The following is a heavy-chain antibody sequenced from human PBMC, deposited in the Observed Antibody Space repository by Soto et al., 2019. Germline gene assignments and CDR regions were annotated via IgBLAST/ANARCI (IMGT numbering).Heavy chain of an antibody. J-gene: IGHJ4*02. CDR1: GFAFSSYW. D-gene: IGHD2-15*01. CDR2: IDPYETGI. CDR3: TSVTFGGRDS. V-gene: IGHV3-74*01. Sequence: QTGGSLRLSCAASGFAFSSYWMHWVRQAPGKGLVWVSRIDPYETGINYADSVKGRFTISRDNAKNTLYLQMNSLRAEATAVYYCTSVTFGGRDSWGQRTLVIVSS.